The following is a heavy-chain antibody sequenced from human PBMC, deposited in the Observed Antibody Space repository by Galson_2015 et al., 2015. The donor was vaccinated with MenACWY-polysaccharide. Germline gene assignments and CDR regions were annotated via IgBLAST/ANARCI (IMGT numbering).Heavy chain of an antibody. Sequence: SVKVSCKASGYTFTDYYMYWVRQAPGQGLEWMGWINPNSGGTNYAQKFQGRVTITRDTSINTAYMELSRLRSDDTAVYYCARPLGDGGDYWGRGTLVTVSS. CDR2: INPNSGGT. J-gene: IGHJ4*02. CDR3: ARPLGDGGDY. CDR1: GYTFTDYY. V-gene: IGHV1-2*02. D-gene: IGHD7-27*01.